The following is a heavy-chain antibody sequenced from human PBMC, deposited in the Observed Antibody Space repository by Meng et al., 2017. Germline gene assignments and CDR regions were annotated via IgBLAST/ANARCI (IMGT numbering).Heavy chain of an antibody. D-gene: IGHD6-13*01. CDR2: MNPNSGNT. V-gene: IGHV1-8*01. J-gene: IGHJ5*02. CDR3: ARGSSSWITNWFDP. Sequence: LLVTLGAEGNKPWAAVKVSCTASGYTFTSYDINWVRQATGQGLEWMGWMNPNSGNTGYAQKFQGRVTMTRNTSISTAYMELSSLRSEDTAVYYCARGSSSWITNWFDPWGQETLVTVSS. CDR1: GYTFTSYD.